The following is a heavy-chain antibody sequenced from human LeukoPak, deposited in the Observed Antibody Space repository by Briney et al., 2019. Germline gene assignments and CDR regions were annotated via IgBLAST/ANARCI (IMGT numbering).Heavy chain of an antibody. D-gene: IGHD6-13*01. V-gene: IGHV4-34*01. CDR1: GGSFSGYY. CDR2: INHSGST. CDR3: ARQIYSSQPFDC. J-gene: IGHJ4*02. Sequence: PSETLSLTCAVYGGSFSGYYWSWIRQPPGKGLEWIGEINHSGSTYYNPSLKSRVTISVDTSKNQFSLKLSSVTAADTAMYYRARQIYSSQPFDCWGQGTLVTVSS.